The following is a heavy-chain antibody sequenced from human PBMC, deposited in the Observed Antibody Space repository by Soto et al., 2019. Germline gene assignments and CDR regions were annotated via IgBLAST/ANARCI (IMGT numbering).Heavy chain of an antibody. CDR1: GYTFTSYA. D-gene: IGHD3-3*01. CDR2: INAGNGNT. CDR3: ARESAYYDFWSGYLSPDYYYYYGMDV. Sequence: ASVKVSCKASGYTFTSYAMHWVRQAPGQRLEWMGWINAGNGNTKYSQKFKGRVTITRDTSASTAYMELSSLRSEDTAVYYCARESAYYDFWSGYLSPDYYYYYGMDVWGQGTTVTVSS. J-gene: IGHJ6*02. V-gene: IGHV1-3*01.